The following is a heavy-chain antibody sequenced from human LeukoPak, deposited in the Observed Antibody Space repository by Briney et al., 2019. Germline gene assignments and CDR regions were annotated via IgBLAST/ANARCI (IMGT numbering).Heavy chain of an antibody. V-gene: IGHV1-2*02. CDR2: INPDSGDT. CDR3: ARLGATNYVDS. D-gene: IGHD3-16*01. CDR1: GYTFIEYY. J-gene: IGHJ4*02. Sequence: ASVKVSCKASGYTFIEYYIHWMRQAPEQGLEWMGWINPDSGDTNYAQNFQGRVTLTRDTSFSTAYMELTRLESGDTAVYYCARLGATNYVDSWGQGTVVTVSS.